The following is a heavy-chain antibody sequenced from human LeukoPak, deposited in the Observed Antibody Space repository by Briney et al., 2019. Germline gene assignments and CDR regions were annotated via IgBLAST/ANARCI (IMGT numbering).Heavy chain of an antibody. V-gene: IGHV3-30*02. J-gene: IGHJ6*03. CDR1: GFTFSSYG. CDR2: IRYDGSNK. CDR3: AKEVDHRTDFWSSHYYMDV. D-gene: IGHD3-3*01. Sequence: PGGSLRLSCAASGFTFSSYGMHWVRQAPGKGLEWVAFIRYDGSNKYYADSVKGRFTISRDNSKNTLYLQMNSLRAEDTAVYYCAKEVDHRTDFWSSHYYMDVWGKGTTVTVSS.